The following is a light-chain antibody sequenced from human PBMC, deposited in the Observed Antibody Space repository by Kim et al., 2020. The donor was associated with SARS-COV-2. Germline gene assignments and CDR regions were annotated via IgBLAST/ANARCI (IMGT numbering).Light chain of an antibody. CDR2: AAS. V-gene: IGKV1-39*01. J-gene: IGKJ4*01. CDR1: QSNSSY. Sequence: ASLRDRVTITCRANQSNSSYLNWFQQKPGKAPKLLIYAASSLQSGVPSRFSGSGSGTDFTLTISSLQREDFVTYYCQQSYSTPLTFGGGTKVDIK. CDR3: QQSYSTPLT.